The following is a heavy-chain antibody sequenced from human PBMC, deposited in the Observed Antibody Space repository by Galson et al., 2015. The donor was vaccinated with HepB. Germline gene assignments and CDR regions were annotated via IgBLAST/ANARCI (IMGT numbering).Heavy chain of an antibody. CDR1: EFTFSSYW. D-gene: IGHD3-10*01. J-gene: IGHJ6*02. V-gene: IGHV3-7*03. Sequence: SLRLSCAASEFTFSSYWMNWVRQAPGKGLEWVANINPDGSEKYYVASLKGRFTISRDNAKNSLYLQMDSLRAEDTAVYYCARRMSLVRGIITKPDYYYGMDSWGQGTTVTVAS. CDR3: ARRMSLVRGIITKPDYYYGMDS. CDR2: INPDGSEK.